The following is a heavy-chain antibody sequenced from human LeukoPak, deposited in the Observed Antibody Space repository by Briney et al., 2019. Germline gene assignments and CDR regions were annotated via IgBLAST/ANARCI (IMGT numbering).Heavy chain of an antibody. J-gene: IGHJ4*02. CDR1: GDNLSSHY. D-gene: IGHD6-19*01. CDR2: IYGSGST. V-gene: IGHV4-59*08. Sequence: PSETLSLTCTVSGDNLSSHYWSWIRQPPGKGLEWIGYIYGSGSTHYDPSLRSRVTISEDTSKNQFSLKLTSVTAADTAVYYCARNVGWYSHDSWGQGTLVTVSS. CDR3: ARNVGWYSHDS.